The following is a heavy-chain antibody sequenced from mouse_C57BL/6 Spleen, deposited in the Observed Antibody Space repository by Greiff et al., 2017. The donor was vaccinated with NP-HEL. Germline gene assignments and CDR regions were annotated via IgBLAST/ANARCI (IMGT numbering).Heavy chain of an antibody. CDR2: IYPSDSET. D-gene: IGHD5-1*01. J-gene: IGHJ4*01. CDR3: ARTYLYAMDY. CDR1: GYTFTSYW. V-gene: IGHV1-61*01. Sequence: QVQLQQPGAELVRPGSSVKLSCKASGYTFTSYWMDWVKQRPGQGLEWIGNIYPSDSETHYNQKFKDKATLTVDKSSSTAYMQLSSLTSEDSAVYYCARTYLYAMDYWGQGTSVTVSS.